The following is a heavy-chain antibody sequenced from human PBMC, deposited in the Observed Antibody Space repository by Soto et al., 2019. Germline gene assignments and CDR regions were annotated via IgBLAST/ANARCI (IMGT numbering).Heavy chain of an antibody. CDR2: ISYDGSNK. Sequence: QVQLVESGGGVVQPGRSLRLSCAASGFTFSIYGMHWVRQAPGKGLEWVAVISYDGSNKYYADSVKGRFTISRDNSKNTLYLQMNSLRAEDTAVYYCAKDLYDFSQRGCDYWGQGTLVTVSS. CDR3: AKDLYDFSQRGCDY. D-gene: IGHD3-3*01. V-gene: IGHV3-30*18. CDR1: GFTFSIYG. J-gene: IGHJ4*02.